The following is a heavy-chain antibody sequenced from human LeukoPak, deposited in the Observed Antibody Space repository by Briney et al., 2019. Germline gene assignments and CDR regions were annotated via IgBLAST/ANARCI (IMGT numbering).Heavy chain of an antibody. J-gene: IGHJ4*02. CDR3: ARHDVEMATPDY. CDR2: IYHSGST. D-gene: IGHD5-24*01. Sequence: SETLSLTCAVSGYSISSGYYWGWIRQPPGKGLEWSGSIYHSGSTYYNPSLKSRVTISVDTSKNQFSLKLSSVTAADTAMYYCARHDVEMATPDYWGQGTLVTVSS. CDR1: GYSISSGYY. V-gene: IGHV4-38-2*01.